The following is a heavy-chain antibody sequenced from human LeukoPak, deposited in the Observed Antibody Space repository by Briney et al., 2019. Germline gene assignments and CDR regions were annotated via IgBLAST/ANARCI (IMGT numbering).Heavy chain of an antibody. V-gene: IGHV1-69*13. CDR1: GYTFTSYA. CDR3: ARAGGWVYSSSSYYYYGMDV. CDR2: IIPIFGTA. J-gene: IGHJ6*02. D-gene: IGHD6-6*01. Sequence: EASVKVSCTASGYTFTSYAISWVRQAPGQGLEWMGGIIPIFGTANYAQKFQGRVTITADESTSTAYMELSSLRSEDTAVYYCARAGGWVYSSSSYYYYGMDVWGQGTTVTVSS.